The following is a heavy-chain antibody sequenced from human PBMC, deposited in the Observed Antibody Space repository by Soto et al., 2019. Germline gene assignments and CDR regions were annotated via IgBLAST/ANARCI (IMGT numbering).Heavy chain of an antibody. D-gene: IGHD2-8*01. CDR2: IYYSGST. J-gene: IGHJ3*02. CDR3: ARHERSGGVYALPRAFDI. CDR1: GGSISSSSYY. V-gene: IGHV4-39*01. Sequence: PSETLSLTCTVSGGSISSSSYYWGWIRQPPGKGLEWIGSIYYSGSTYYNPSLKSRVTVSVDTSKNQFSLKLSSVTAADTAVYYCARHERSGGVYALPRAFDIWGQGTMVTVSS.